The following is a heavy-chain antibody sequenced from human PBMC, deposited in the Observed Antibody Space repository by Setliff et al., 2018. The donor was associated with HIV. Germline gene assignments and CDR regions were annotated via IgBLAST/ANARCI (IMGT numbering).Heavy chain of an antibody. J-gene: IGHJ3*02. CDR1: GGSFSDYF. CDR3: ARDRSGTSYAGDDAFDI. Sequence: ETLSLTCAVYGGSFSDYFWTWIRQPPGKGLGWIGKIRPSGGTNYNPSLKSRVTISVDSSKNQFSLKLSSVTAADTAIYYCARDRSGTSYAGDDAFDIWGQGTMVTVSS. V-gene: IGHV4-34*01. D-gene: IGHD3-3*01. CDR2: IRPSGGT.